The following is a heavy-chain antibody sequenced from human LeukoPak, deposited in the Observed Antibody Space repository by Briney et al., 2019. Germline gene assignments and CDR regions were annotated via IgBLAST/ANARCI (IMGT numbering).Heavy chain of an antibody. J-gene: IGHJ4*02. Sequence: GGSLRLSCAASGFTFDDYTMHWVRRAPGKGLEWVSVISWHGSTTKYADSVRGRFTISRDNRKSSLSLQMNSLRPEDTALYYCAKDIGDSIGYNYFDSWGQGTLVTVSS. CDR3: AKDIGDSIGYNYFDS. D-gene: IGHD3-22*01. CDR1: GFTFDDYT. CDR2: ISWHGSTT. V-gene: IGHV3-43*01.